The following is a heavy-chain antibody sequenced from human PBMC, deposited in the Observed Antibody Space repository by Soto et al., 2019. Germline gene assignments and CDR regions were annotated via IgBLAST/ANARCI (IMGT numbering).Heavy chain of an antibody. CDR3: ARDLWGYCGTDCYPLDV. V-gene: IGHV4-59*01. CDR1: GDSISPSY. Sequence: SETLSLTCAVSGDSISPSYWTWIRQSPGKGLECIGCIHHSGKSNYNPSLKSRVTISVDTSKNQFSLKLNSVTAADTAVYYCARDLWGYCGTDCYPLDVWGKGTTVTVSS. CDR2: IHHSGKS. J-gene: IGHJ6*04. D-gene: IGHD2-21*02.